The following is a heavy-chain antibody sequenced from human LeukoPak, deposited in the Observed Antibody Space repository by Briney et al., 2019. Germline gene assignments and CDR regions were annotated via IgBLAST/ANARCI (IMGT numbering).Heavy chain of an antibody. CDR3: ARVLYSSGWYEYHFDY. V-gene: IGHV4-34*01. J-gene: IGHJ4*02. D-gene: IGHD6-19*01. CDR1: GGSFSGYY. Sequence: SETLSLTCAVYGGSFSGYYWSWIRQPPGKGLEWIGEINHSGSTNYNPSLKSRVTISVDASKNQFSLKLSSVTAADTAVYYCARVLYSSGWYEYHFDYWGQGTLVTVSS. CDR2: INHSGST.